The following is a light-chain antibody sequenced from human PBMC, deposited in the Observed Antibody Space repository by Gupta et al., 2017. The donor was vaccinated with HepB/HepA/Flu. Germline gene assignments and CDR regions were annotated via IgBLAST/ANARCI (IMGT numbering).Light chain of an antibody. Sequence: QSALTQPASVSGSPGQSIPISCTGTSSDVSWYQQHPGKAPKLMIYAVSNRPARVSYRFSGSKSGDTASLTISGLQAEDEADYYCSSFTSTSSLAVFGGGTKVTVL. CDR3: SSFTSTSSLAV. V-gene: IGLV2-14*01. CDR2: AVS. CDR1: SSDV. J-gene: IGLJ2*01.